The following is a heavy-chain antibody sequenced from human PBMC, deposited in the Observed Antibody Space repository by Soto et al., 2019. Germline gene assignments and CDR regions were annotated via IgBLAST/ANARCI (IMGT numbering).Heavy chain of an antibody. CDR2: IDPNSDGT. Sequence: QVQVVQSGAERTKPGASVKVSCTASGYTFTNYHIHWVRQAPGQGLEWLGWIDPNSDGTKYALKCQGRVTVTKDTSMSTAYMEMNSLRSDGTAVYYCARTSGSYSDFDFWGEGTLVTVSS. V-gene: IGHV1-2*02. D-gene: IGHD1-26*01. CDR1: GYTFTNYH. J-gene: IGHJ4*02. CDR3: ARTSGSYSDFDF.